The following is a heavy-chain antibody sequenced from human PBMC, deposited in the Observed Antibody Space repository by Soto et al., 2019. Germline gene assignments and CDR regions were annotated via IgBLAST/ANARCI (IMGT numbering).Heavy chain of an antibody. CDR2: IRSKACGGTT. Sequence: PAGSLRLSCTASGFTIGDYPMSWFCHGPRPGLEWECIIRSKACGGTTDYAAPMKGRFTISRAASNSIAYLQMNIMTTDTTAEYYCERAGIRTSVDYWGQGTLVTVSS. J-gene: IGHJ4*02. CDR1: GFTIGDYP. D-gene: IGHD2-21*01. CDR3: ERAGIRTSVDY. V-gene: IGHV3-49*03.